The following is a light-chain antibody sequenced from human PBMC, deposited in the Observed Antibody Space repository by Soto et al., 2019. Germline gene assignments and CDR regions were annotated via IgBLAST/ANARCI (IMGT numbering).Light chain of an antibody. CDR2: GIS. CDR1: QSVSAN. Sequence: EIVLPQSPAALSVSLGERVTLSCRARQSVSANLAWYQQRPGQAPRLLIYGISTRAPDTPDRFSGSGSATEFTLTISSLQSEDSAVYYCQQYNIWPPWTFGQGTKVDIK. CDR3: QQYNIWPPWT. J-gene: IGKJ1*01. V-gene: IGKV3-15*01.